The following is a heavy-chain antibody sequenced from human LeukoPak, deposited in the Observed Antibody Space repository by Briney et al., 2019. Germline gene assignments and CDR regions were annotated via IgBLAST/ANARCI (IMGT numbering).Heavy chain of an antibody. CDR2: INPKGGGT. D-gene: IGHD4-17*01. J-gene: IGHJ4*02. CDR3: AREIDYGVGVVDY. CDR1: GYTFTGHY. Sequence: VSVKVSCKASGYTFTGHYMHWVRQAPGQGLEWMGWINPKGGGTKYAQKFQGRVNMTRDTSISTAYMELSRLSSDDTAVYYCAREIDYGVGVVDYWGQGTLVTVSS. V-gene: IGHV1-2*02.